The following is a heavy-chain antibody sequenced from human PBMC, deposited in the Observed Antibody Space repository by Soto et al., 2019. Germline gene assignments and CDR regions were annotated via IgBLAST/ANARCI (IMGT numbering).Heavy chain of an antibody. CDR2: IKQDGSEK. CDR3: ARGSTYYYDSSGYYIYYFDY. V-gene: IGHV3-7*03. Sequence: PGGSLRLSCAASAFTFSTYWMSWVRQAPGKGLEWVANIKQDGSEKYYVDSVKGRFTISRDNAKNSLYLQMNSLGAEDTAVYYCARGSTYYYDSSGYYIYYFDYWGQGTLVTVSS. D-gene: IGHD3-22*01. CDR1: AFTFSTYW. J-gene: IGHJ4*02.